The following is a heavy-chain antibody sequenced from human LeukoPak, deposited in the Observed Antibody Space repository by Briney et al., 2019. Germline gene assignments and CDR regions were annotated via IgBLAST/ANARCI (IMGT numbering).Heavy chain of an antibody. V-gene: IGHV3-30*18. Sequence: PGGSLRLSCAASGFTFSSYGMHWVRQAPGKGLEWVAVISYDGSNKYHADSVKGRFTISRDNSKNTLYLQMNSLRPEDTAVYYCAKDQFSSGFEYFQHWGQGTLVTVSS. CDR1: GFTFSSYG. J-gene: IGHJ1*01. D-gene: IGHD6-19*01. CDR2: ISYDGSNK. CDR3: AKDQFSSGFEYFQH.